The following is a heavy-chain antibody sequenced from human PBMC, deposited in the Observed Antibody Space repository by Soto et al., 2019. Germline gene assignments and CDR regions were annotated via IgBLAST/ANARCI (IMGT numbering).Heavy chain of an antibody. Sequence: DVQLVESGGGLIQPGESLRLSCAAFGFTISGKKYVAWVRQAPGKGLEWVSALYDIDGSFRADSVKGRFTTSSDSSKTTVYLQMNDLRPDDTAVYYCATWHEREHAYDVWGLGTTVTVSS. D-gene: IGHD1-1*01. CDR3: ATWHEREHAYDV. J-gene: IGHJ3*01. CDR1: GFTISGKKY. V-gene: IGHV3-53*01. CDR2: LYDIDGS.